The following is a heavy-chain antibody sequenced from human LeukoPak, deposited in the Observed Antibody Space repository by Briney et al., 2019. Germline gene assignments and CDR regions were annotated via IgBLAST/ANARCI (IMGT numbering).Heavy chain of an antibody. D-gene: IGHD3-10*01. V-gene: IGHV4-59*01. Sequence: SETLSLTCAVSGGSISSYYWSWIGQPPGKGVEWIGHIFYSGSTNNNPSLRNRVTISVDTSNNQFSLKLSAVTAADTAVYYCARAVSMVRGVMGFDYWGEGTLVTVSS. CDR3: ARAVSMVRGVMGFDY. CDR2: IFYSGST. J-gene: IGHJ4*02. CDR1: GGSISSYY.